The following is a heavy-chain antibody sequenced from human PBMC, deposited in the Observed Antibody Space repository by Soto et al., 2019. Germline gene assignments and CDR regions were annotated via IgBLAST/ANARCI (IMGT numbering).Heavy chain of an antibody. J-gene: IGHJ4*02. CDR3: ARAERYGSGSYRV. V-gene: IGHV1-18*01. CDR2: ISAYNGNT. CDR1: GYTFTSYG. Sequence: QVKLVQSGAEVKKPGASVKVSCKASGYTFTSYGISWVRQAPGQGLEWMGWISAYNGNTNYAQKLQGRVTITTDTATSTAYMELSILRSDDTAVYDCARAERYGSGSYRVWGQGTMVTVSS. D-gene: IGHD3-10*01.